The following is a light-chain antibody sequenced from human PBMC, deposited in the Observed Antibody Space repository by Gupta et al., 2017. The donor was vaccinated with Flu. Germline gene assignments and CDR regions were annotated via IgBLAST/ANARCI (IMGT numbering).Light chain of an antibody. J-gene: IGKJ4*01. CDR1: RSVSSY. V-gene: IGKV3-11*01. Sequence: IVLTQSPATLSFSPGARATLSCRASRSVSSYLAWYKQKPGQAPRLLIYDASTRATGIQARFSGSGSGTDFTLTISSLEPEDFAVYYWQQRSNWPPLTFGGGTKVEIK. CDR2: DAS. CDR3: QQRSNWPPLT.